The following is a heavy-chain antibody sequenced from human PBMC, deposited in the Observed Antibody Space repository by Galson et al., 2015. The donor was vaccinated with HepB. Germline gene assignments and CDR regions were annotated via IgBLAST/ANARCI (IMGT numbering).Heavy chain of an antibody. CDR2: ISSSTYI. CDR3: AREGRHFY. D-gene: IGHD3-3*02. CDR1: GFIFKTYN. V-gene: IGHV3-21*01. J-gene: IGHJ4*02. Sequence: SLRLSCADSGFIFKTYNMNWVRQAPGKGLEWVSYISSSTYINYADSVMDRFTISRDNAKSSLYLQMNSLRAEDTAVYYCAREGRHFYWGQGTLVTVSS.